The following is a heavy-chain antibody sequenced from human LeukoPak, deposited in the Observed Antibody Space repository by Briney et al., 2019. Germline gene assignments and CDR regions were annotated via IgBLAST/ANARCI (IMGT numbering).Heavy chain of an antibody. CDR3: AREGLAVALDY. Sequence: GRSLRLSCAASGFTFSSYAMHWIRQAPGKGLEWVAVISYDGSNKYYADSVKGRFTISRDNSKNTLYLQMNSLRAEDTAVYYCAREGLAVALDYWGQGTLVTVSS. CDR2: ISYDGSNK. V-gene: IGHV3-30*04. CDR1: GFTFSSYA. J-gene: IGHJ4*02. D-gene: IGHD6-19*01.